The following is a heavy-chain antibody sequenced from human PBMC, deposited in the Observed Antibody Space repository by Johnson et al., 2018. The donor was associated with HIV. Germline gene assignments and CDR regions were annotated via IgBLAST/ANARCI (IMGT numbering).Heavy chain of an antibody. Sequence: QMQLVESGGGLVKPGGSLRLSCAASGFTFSSYAMHWVRQAPGKGLEWVSVIYSGGTTYYADSVKGRFTISIDNSKNTLYLQMNSLRAEDTAVYYCAKALGIVVVLDAFDIWGQGTMVTVSS. CDR1: GFTFSSYA. CDR3: AKALGIVVVLDAFDI. V-gene: IGHV3-NL1*01. CDR2: IYSGGTT. D-gene: IGHD3-22*01. J-gene: IGHJ3*02.